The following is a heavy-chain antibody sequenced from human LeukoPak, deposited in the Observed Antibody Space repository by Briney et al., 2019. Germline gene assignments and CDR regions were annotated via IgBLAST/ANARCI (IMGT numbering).Heavy chain of an antibody. CDR1: GFHFSSRG. CDR2: ISPSGDIT. CDR3: VRDLDWGAFDV. Sequence: PGGTLRLFCAASGFHFSSRGMNFVRQAPGKGLEWVSDISPSGDITYYVDSVMGRFSISRDNRQSTVSLQMNSLRAEDTALYYCVRDLDWGAFDVWGQGTMVTVSS. D-gene: IGHD3/OR15-3a*01. V-gene: IGHV3-23*01. J-gene: IGHJ3*01.